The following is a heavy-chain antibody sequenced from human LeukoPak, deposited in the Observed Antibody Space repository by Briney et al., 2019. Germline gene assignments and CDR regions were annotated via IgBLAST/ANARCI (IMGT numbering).Heavy chain of an antibody. CDR2: MNPKSGNT. Sequence: GASVKVSCKASGYTFTSYDINWVRQATGQRLECMGWMNPKSGNTCYAQKFQGRFTIPRNTTISPAYMELSSLRPGDPAVYYCARVGGGSYYNYWGQGTLVTVSS. D-gene: IGHD1-26*01. J-gene: IGHJ4*02. CDR1: GYTFTSYD. CDR3: ARVGGGSYYNY. V-gene: IGHV1-8*03.